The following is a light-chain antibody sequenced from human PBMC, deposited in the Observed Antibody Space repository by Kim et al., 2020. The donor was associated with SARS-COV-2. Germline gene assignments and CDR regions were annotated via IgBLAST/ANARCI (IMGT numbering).Light chain of an antibody. CDR2: AAS. V-gene: IGKV1-12*01. CDR1: QGINNL. CDR3: QQAHSFPIT. J-gene: IGKJ5*01. Sequence: DIQMTQFPSSVSASVGDRVTITCRASQGINNLLAWYQQKPGKAPNLLISAASSLQSGVPSRFSGSGSGTDFTLTISGLQPEDSATYYCQQAHSFPITFGQGTRLELN.